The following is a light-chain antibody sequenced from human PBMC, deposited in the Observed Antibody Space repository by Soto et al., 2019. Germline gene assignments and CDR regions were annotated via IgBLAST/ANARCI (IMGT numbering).Light chain of an antibody. CDR2: DVS. CDR1: SSDVGGYNY. J-gene: IGLJ1*01. CDR3: CSYTTSNTRQMV. V-gene: IGLV2-14*01. Sequence: QSALTQPASVSGSPGQSITISCTGTSSDVGGYNYVSWYQQHPGKAPKFMIYDVSNRPSGVSNRFSGYESGNTASLTISGLQAEDKADYYCCSYTTSNTRQMVFGTGTKLTVL.